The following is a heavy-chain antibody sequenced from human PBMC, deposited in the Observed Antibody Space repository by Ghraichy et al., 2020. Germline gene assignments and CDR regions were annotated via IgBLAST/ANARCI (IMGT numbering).Heavy chain of an antibody. D-gene: IGHD3-22*01. CDR3: ARDPLGGYDSSGYYLDY. Sequence: GRSLRLSCAASGFTVSSNYMSWVRQAPGKGLEWVSVIYSGGSTYYADSVKGRFTISRDNSKNTLYLQMNSLRAEDTAVYYCARDPLGGYDSSGYYLDYWGQGTLVTVSS. CDR1: GFTVSSNY. CDR2: IYSGGST. J-gene: IGHJ4*02. V-gene: IGHV3-66*01.